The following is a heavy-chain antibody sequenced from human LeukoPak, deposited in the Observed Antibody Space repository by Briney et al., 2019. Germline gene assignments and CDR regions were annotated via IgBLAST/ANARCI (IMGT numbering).Heavy chain of an antibody. Sequence: PSETLSLTCTVSGGPISSYYWSWIRQPPGKGLEWIGYIYSSGSPNYSPSLKSRVTISVDTSKNQFSLKLSSVTAADTAVYYCARDRGGYYRRDYYYYMDVWGKGTTVPVSS. CDR3: ARDRGGYYRRDYYYYMDV. V-gene: IGHV4-59*01. CDR1: GGPISSYY. D-gene: IGHD3-3*01. J-gene: IGHJ6*03. CDR2: IYSSGSP.